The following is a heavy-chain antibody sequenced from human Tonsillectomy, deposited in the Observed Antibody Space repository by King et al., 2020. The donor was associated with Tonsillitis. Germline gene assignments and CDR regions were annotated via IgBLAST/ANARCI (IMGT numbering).Heavy chain of an antibody. CDR2: TSYDGTKR. J-gene: IGHJ6*02. D-gene: IGHD3-22*01. Sequence: VQLVESGGGVVQPGRSLRLSCAASGFTFSNYGMHWVRQAPGKGLEWVAVTSYDGTKRYYAYSVKGRFTISRDNSKNTLYLQLNSLRAEDTAVYYCAKDPAFYSDSSAYSDFGMDVWGQGTTVTVSS. CDR3: AKDPAFYSDSSAYSDFGMDV. CDR1: GFTFSNYG. V-gene: IGHV3-30*18.